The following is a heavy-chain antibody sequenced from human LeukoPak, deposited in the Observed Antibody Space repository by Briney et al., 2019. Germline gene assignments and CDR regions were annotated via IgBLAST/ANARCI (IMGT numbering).Heavy chain of an antibody. CDR1: GYSFTTYW. J-gene: IGHJ4*02. D-gene: IGHD4-11*01. V-gene: IGHV5-51*01. Sequence: GESLKISCKASGYSFTTYWIGWVRQVPGKGLEWVGIIYPADSTAKYSPSFQGQVTISADKSISTAYLQWSSLQASGTAMYYCARHETVTTDLDYWGQGTLVTVSS. CDR3: ARHETVTTDLDY. CDR2: IYPADSTA.